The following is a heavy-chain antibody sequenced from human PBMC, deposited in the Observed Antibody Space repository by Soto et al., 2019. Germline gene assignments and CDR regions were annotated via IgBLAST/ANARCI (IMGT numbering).Heavy chain of an antibody. CDR1: GGSISSYY. D-gene: IGHD2-2*01. V-gene: IGHV4-59*01. CDR2: IYYSGST. J-gene: IGHJ4*02. CDR3: ARVSPRVPADEYYFDY. Sequence: SETLSLTCTVSGGSISSYYWSWIRQPPGKGLEWIGYIYYSGSTNYNPSLKSRVTISVDTSKNQFSLKLSSVTAADTAVYYCARVSPRVPADEYYFDYWGQGTLVTVSS.